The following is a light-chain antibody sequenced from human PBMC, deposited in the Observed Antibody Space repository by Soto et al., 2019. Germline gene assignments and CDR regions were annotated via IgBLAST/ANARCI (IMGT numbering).Light chain of an antibody. CDR1: QSISTN. Sequence: IVMTQSPATLSMSPGERATLSCRASQSISTNLAWYQQKPGQAPRLLIYGASTRATGIPARFSASGSGTDFTLTISSLQSEDFAVYHCQQYNNWPRTFGQGTKVEIK. CDR2: GAS. CDR3: QQYNNWPRT. J-gene: IGKJ1*01. V-gene: IGKV3-15*01.